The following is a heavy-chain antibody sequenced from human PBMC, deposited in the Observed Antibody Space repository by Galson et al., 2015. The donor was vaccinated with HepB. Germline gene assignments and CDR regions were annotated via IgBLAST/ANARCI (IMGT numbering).Heavy chain of an antibody. CDR3: ARGPHAYDFWTGYSTGPFDY. Sequence: LSLTCTVSGGSISSYYWSWIRQPPGKGLEWIGYIYYSGSTNYNPSLKSRVTISVDTSKNQFSLKLSSVTAADTAVYYCARGPHAYDFWTGYSTGPFDYWGQGTLVTVSS. V-gene: IGHV4-59*01. D-gene: IGHD3-3*01. J-gene: IGHJ4*02. CDR1: GGSISSYY. CDR2: IYYSGST.